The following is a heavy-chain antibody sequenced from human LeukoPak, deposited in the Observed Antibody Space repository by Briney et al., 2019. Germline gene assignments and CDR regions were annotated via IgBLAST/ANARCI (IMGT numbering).Heavy chain of an antibody. D-gene: IGHD3-22*01. V-gene: IGHV3-23*01. CDR1: GFTFSSYA. J-gene: IGHJ3*02. CDR3: ASFHYDSSGYYFKPTDAFDI. Sequence: GGSLRLSCAASGFTFSSYAMSWVRQAPGKGLEWVSAISGSGGSTYYADSVKGRFTISRDNSKNKLYLQMNSLRAEDTAVYYCASFHYDSSGYYFKPTDAFDIWGQGTMVTVSS. CDR2: ISGSGGST.